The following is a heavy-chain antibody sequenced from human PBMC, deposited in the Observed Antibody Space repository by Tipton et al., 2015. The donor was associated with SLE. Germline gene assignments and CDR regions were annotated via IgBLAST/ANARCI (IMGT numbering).Heavy chain of an antibody. CDR3: ARIITRRQLWWAWFDP. V-gene: IGHV4-61*02. CDR2: IYTSGST. Sequence: TLSLTCTVSGGSISSSSYYWSWIRQPAGKGLEWIGRIYTSGSTNYNPSLKSRVSISVDTSKNQFSLNLRSVTAEDTAVYFCARIITRRQLWWAWFDPWGHGTLVTVSS. J-gene: IGHJ5*02. D-gene: IGHD2-21*01. CDR1: GGSISSSSYY.